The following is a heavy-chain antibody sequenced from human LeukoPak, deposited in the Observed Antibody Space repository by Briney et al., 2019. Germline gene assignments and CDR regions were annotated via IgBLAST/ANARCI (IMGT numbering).Heavy chain of an antibody. J-gene: IGHJ6*02. V-gene: IGHV1-69*04. Sequence: GPSVKVSCKASGGTFSSYAISWVRQAPGQGLEWMGRIIPIFGIANYAQKFQGRVTITADKSTSTAYMELSSLRSEDTAVYYCARDSLEYGDQNPNYYYYGMDVWGQGTTVTVSS. CDR3: ARDSLEYGDQNPNYYYYGMDV. CDR2: IIPIFGIA. D-gene: IGHD4-17*01. CDR1: GGTFSSYA.